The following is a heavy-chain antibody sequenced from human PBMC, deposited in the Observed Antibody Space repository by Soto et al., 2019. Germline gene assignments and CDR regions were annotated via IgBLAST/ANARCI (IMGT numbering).Heavy chain of an antibody. V-gene: IGHV3-30*18. CDR1: GFTFSSYG. D-gene: IGHD2-15*01. Sequence: GGSLRLSCAASGFTFSSYGMHWVRQAPGKGLEWVAVISYDGSNKYYADSVKGRFTISRDNSKNTLYLQMNSLRAEDTAVYYCAKDLKSGGRNYYYYGMDVWGQGTTVTVSS. CDR2: ISYDGSNK. J-gene: IGHJ6*02. CDR3: AKDLKSGGRNYYYYGMDV.